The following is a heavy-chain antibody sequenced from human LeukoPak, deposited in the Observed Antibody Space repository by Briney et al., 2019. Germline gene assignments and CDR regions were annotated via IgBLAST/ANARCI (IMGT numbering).Heavy chain of an antibody. CDR1: GGSISGYY. V-gene: IGHV4-59*01. J-gene: IGHJ4*02. D-gene: IGHD6-19*01. Sequence: SETLSLTCSVSGGSISGYYWTWIRQPAGKGLEWIGYIYYSGSTNYNPSLKSRVTISVDTSKNQFSLKLSSVTAADTAVYYCARYSSGWMYYFDYWGQGTLVTVSS. CDR2: IYYSGST. CDR3: ARYSSGWMYYFDY.